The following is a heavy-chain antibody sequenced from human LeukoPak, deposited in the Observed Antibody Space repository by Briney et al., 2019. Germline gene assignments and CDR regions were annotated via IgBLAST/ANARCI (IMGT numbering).Heavy chain of an antibody. CDR1: GFTFDDYG. V-gene: IGHV3-20*04. CDR2: INWNGGST. Sequence: GGSLRLSCAASGFTFDDYGMSWVRQAPGKGLGWVSGINWNGGSTGYADSVKGRFTISRDNAKNSLYLQMNSLRAEDTALYYCARDTYYYDSSGYFDYWGQGTLVTVSS. D-gene: IGHD3-22*01. CDR3: ARDTYYYDSSGYFDY. J-gene: IGHJ4*02.